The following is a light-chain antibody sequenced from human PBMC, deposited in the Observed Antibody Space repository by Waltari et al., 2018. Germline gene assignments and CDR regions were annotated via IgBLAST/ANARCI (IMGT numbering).Light chain of an antibody. J-gene: IGKJ4*01. Sequence: FPVTQFPFFLSATVGERGTLTCPASQSNSTYLNWYQQKPGKAPNLLIYSASSLQSGVPSRFSGSGSGTDFALTISSLQPEDFATYYCQQSYSPLTFGGWTKVEIK. CDR3: QQSYSPLT. V-gene: IGKV1-39*01. CDR1: QSNSTY. CDR2: SAS.